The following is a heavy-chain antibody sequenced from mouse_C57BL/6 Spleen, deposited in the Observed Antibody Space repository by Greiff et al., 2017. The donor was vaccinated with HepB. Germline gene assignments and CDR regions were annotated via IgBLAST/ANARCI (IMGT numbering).Heavy chain of an antibody. CDR3: ARCYYSNSSWYFDV. CDR1: GYTFPSYW. V-gene: IGHV1-72*01. J-gene: IGHJ1*03. Sequence: QQSCKASGYTFPSYWMHWVKQRPGRGLEWIGRIDPNSGGTKYNEKFKSKATLTVDKPSSTAYMQLSSLTSEDSAVYYCARCYYSNSSWYFDVWGTGTTVTVSS. CDR2: IDPNSGGT. D-gene: IGHD2-5*01.